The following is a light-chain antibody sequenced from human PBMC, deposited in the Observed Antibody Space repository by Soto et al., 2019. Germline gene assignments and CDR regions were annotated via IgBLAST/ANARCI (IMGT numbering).Light chain of an antibody. Sequence: DIVMTQSPDSLAVSLGERATINCKSSQSLLYTSNDRNSLSWFQQKPGQPPKLLIYWASTRESGVPDRFSGSGSGTDFTLTISSLQAEDVAVYYCQQYVSPPPTFGQGTKLEIK. CDR3: QQYVSPPPT. J-gene: IGKJ2*01. V-gene: IGKV4-1*01. CDR1: QSLLYTSNDRNS. CDR2: WAS.